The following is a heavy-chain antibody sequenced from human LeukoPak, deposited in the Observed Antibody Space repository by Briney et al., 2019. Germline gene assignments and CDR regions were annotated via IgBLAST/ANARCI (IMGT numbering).Heavy chain of an antibody. V-gene: IGHV3-53*01. D-gene: IGHD5-18*01. J-gene: IGHJ4*02. Sequence: GGSLGLSCAASGFTVSSNYMSWIRQAPGKGLEWVSVIYSAGTTYYADSVKGRFTISRDNSENTLYLQMNSLRAEDTAVYYCARGSLGTAVVHDCWGQGTLVTVPS. CDR1: GFTVSSNY. CDR3: ARGSLGTAVVHDC. CDR2: IYSAGTT.